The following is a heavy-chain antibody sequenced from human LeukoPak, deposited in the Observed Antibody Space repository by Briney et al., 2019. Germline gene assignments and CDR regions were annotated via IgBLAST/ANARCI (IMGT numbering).Heavy chain of an antibody. CDR1: GFTFSDYY. J-gene: IGHJ5*02. Sequence: GGYLRLSCAASGFTFSDYYMSWIRQAPEKGLEWVSYISSSSNYTNYADSVKGRFTISRDNAKNSLYLQMNSLTAEDTAVYYCARQGNNWFDPWGQGTLVTVSS. V-gene: IGHV3-11*06. CDR3: ARQGNNWFDP. CDR2: ISSSSNYT.